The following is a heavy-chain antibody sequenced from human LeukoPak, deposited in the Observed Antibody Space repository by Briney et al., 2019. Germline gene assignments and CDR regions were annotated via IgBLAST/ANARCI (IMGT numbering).Heavy chain of an antibody. V-gene: IGHV3-66*01. CDR1: GFSVSNNY. J-gene: IGHJ4*02. CDR2: TYSDGST. Sequence: GGSLRPSCAASGFSVSNNYINWVRQAPGKALEWVSVTYSDGSTYYADSVKGRFTISRDNSKNTLFVQMNSLRAEDTAVYYCARSTGDDYGDYLRYWGQGTLVTVSS. CDR3: ARSTGDDYGDYLRY. D-gene: IGHD4-17*01.